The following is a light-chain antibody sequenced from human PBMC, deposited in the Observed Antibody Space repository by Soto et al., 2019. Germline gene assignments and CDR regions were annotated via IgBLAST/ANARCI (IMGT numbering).Light chain of an antibody. CDR2: AAS. CDR3: QRLSHA. V-gene: IGKV1-5*01. J-gene: IGKJ4*01. Sequence: DIQMTQSPSTLSASVGARVTITCRASQTISSWVAWYQQKPGKAPKLLIYAASTLQSGVPSRFSGSGSGTDFTLTISSLQPEDFATYYCQRLSHAFGGGTKVDIK. CDR1: QTISSW.